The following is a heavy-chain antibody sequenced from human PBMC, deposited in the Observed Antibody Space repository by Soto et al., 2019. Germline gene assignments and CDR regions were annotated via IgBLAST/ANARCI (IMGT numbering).Heavy chain of an antibody. CDR2: INPSGGST. Sequence: QVQLVQSGAEVKKPGASVKVSCKASGYTFTSYYMHWVRQAPGQGLEWMGIINPSGGSTSYARKFQGRVTMTRDTSTSTVYMELSSLRSEDTAVYYCARDSGSYGDFDYWGQGTLVTVSS. J-gene: IGHJ4*02. CDR1: GYTFTSYY. V-gene: IGHV1-46*01. D-gene: IGHD1-26*01. CDR3: ARDSGSYGDFDY.